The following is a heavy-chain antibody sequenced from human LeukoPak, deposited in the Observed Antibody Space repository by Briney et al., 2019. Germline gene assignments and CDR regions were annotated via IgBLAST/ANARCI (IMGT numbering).Heavy chain of an antibody. CDR3: ARDSSKHRNYYYYYYMDV. J-gene: IGHJ6*03. CDR2: IKPDGSEK. CDR1: GFTFSRNW. D-gene: IGHD6-13*01. V-gene: IGHV3-7*03. Sequence: GGSLRLSCAASGFTFSRNWMTWVRRAPGKGLEWVAIIKPDGSEKIYVDSVKGRFTISRDNSKNSLYLQMNNLRVEDTAVYYCARDSSKHRNYYYYYYMDVWGKGTAVTVSS.